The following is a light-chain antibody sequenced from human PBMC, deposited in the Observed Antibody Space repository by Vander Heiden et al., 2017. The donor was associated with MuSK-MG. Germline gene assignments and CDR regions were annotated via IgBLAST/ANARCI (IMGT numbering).Light chain of an antibody. Sequence: ESVLTQSPGTLSLSPGERATLSCRASQSVRSSYLAWYQQKPGQAPRLLIYGASSRANGIPDRFSGSGSGTDFTLTISRLEPEDFAVYYWQQYCSSWTFGQGTKVEIK. CDR3: QQYCSSWT. CDR1: QSVRSSY. V-gene: IGKV3-20*01. J-gene: IGKJ1*01. CDR2: GAS.